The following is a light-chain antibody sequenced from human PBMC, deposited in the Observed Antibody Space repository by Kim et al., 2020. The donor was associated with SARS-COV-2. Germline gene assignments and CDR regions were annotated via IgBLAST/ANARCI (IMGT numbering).Light chain of an antibody. J-gene: IGLJ1*01. CDR2: QNN. V-gene: IGLV3-1*01. CDR1: RLGDKY. CDR3: QTWDSSTYV. Sequence: VSPGQTATITCAGDRLGDKYACWYQQKPGQSPVLVIYQNNKRPSGIPERFSGSNSGNTATLTISGTQAMDEADYYCQTWDSSTYVFGTGTKVTVL.